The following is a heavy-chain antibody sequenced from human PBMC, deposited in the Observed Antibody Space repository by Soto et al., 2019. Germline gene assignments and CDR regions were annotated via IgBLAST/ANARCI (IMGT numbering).Heavy chain of an antibody. Sequence: QVQLVESGGGVVQPGRSLRLSCEAFVFTFSSYGVHWVRQAPGKGPEWVAVIWYDGSNKYYADSVKGRFTISRDNSKNTLYLLMNSLRAEDTAVYYCVRDPSTQGYYFDYWGQGTLVTVSS. CDR3: VRDPSTQGYYFDY. CDR2: IWYDGSNK. J-gene: IGHJ4*02. V-gene: IGHV3-33*01. CDR1: VFTFSSYG.